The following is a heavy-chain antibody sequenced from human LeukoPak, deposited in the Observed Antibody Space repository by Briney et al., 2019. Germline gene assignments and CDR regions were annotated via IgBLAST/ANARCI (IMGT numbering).Heavy chain of an antibody. CDR1: GDSISSGDYY. CDR2: IYHSGST. J-gene: IGHJ4*02. D-gene: IGHD2-8*02. V-gene: IGHV4-38-2*02. CDR3: AREGRQGTGGWYYFDY. Sequence: SETLSLTCTVSGDSISSGDYYWGWIRQPPGKGLEWIGSIYHSGSTYYNPSLKSRVTISVDTSKNQFSLKLSSVTAADTALYYCAREGRQGTGGWYYFDYWGQGTLVTVSS.